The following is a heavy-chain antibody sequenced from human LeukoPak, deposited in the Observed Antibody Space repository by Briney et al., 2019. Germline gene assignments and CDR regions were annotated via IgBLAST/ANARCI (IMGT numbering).Heavy chain of an antibody. D-gene: IGHD5-12*01. V-gene: IGHV3-74*01. J-gene: IGHJ3*02. CDR1: GFTFSSYW. CDR3: ATYSGYALHDAFDI. Sequence: GGSLRLSCAASGFTFSSYWMHWVRQAPGKGLVWVSRINSDGSSTSYADSVKGRFTISRDNAKNTLYLQMNSLRAEDTAVYYCATYSGYALHDAFDIWGQGTMVTVSS. CDR2: INSDGSST.